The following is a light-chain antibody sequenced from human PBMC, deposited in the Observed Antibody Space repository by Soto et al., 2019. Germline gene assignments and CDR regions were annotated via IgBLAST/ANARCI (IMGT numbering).Light chain of an antibody. CDR2: EVS. Sequence: QSALTQPASVSGSPGQSITISCTGTSSDDGGDDYVSWYQQHPGKAPKLMIYEVSNRPSGVSDRFSGSKSGNTASLTISGLQAEDEADYYCTSYTSSSTLEVFGGGTKLTVL. CDR3: TSYTSSSTLEV. V-gene: IGLV2-14*01. CDR1: SSDDGGDDY. J-gene: IGLJ2*01.